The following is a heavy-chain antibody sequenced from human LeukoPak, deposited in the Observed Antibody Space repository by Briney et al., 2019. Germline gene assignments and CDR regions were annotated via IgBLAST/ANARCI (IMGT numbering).Heavy chain of an antibody. V-gene: IGHV1-2*02. J-gene: IGHJ5*02. CDR2: INPNSGGT. D-gene: IGHD6-19*01. CDR1: GYTFTGYY. CDR3: ARDRSDSGWYPVNWFDP. Sequence: ASVKVSCKASGYTFTGYYMHWVRQAPGQGLEWMGWINPNSGGTNYARKFQGRVTMTRDTSISTAYMELSRLRSDDTAVYYCARDRSDSGWYPVNWFDPWGQGTLVTVSS.